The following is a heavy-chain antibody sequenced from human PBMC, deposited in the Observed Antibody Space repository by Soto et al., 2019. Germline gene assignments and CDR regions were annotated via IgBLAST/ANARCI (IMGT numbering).Heavy chain of an antibody. D-gene: IGHD2-2*01. CDR1: GGSISSYY. CDR3: ARGKPKCSTTTCYFDY. Sequence: AGTLSLTCTFSGGSISSYYWSWIRQPPGKGLEWIGYIYYSGSTNYNPSLKSRVTISDDTSKNQLSLKVTSVTAADTAVDYCARGKPKCSTTTCYFDYWGKGPLGNVSS. V-gene: IGHV4-59*01. J-gene: IGHJ4*02. CDR2: IYYSGST.